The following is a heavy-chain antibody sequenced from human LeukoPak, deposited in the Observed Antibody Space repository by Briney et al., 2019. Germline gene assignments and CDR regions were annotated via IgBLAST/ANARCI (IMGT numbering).Heavy chain of an antibody. CDR2: IIPIFGTA. CDR3: ARGPPTPLGRGVNNWFDP. Sequence: SVKVSRKASGGTFSSYAISWVRQAPGQGLEWMGGIIPIFGTANYAQKFQGRVTITADESTSTAYMELSSLRSEDTAVYYCARGPPTPLGRGVNNWFDPWGQGTLVTVSS. J-gene: IGHJ5*02. CDR1: GGTFSSYA. V-gene: IGHV1-69*13. D-gene: IGHD3-10*01.